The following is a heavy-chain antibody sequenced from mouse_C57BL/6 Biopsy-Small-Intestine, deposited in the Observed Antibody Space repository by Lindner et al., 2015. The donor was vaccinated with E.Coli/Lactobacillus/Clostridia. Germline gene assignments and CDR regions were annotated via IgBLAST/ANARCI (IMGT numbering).Heavy chain of an antibody. CDR1: GFTFSDYG. Sequence: VQLQESGGGLVKPGGSLKLSCAASGFTFSDYGMHWVRQAPEKGLEWVAYISSGSSTIYYADTVKGRFTISRDNAKNTLFLQMTSLRSEDTAMYYCARKRYYGSDFFDYWGQGTTLTVSS. D-gene: IGHD2-2*01. V-gene: IGHV5-17*01. CDR3: ARKRYYGSDFFDY. J-gene: IGHJ2*01. CDR2: ISSGSSTI.